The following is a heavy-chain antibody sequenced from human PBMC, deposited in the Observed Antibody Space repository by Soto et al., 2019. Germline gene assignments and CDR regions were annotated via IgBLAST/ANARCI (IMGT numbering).Heavy chain of an antibody. D-gene: IGHD5-12*01. CDR2: INHDSGTI. CDR1: GFTFSRYA. Sequence: EVHLVESGGGLVQPGGSLRLSCAASGFTFSRYAMNWVRQAPGKGLEWVSYINHDSGTIYYADSVKGRFTISSDNANNLLSLQMNSLRAEDTAVYYCARDRGYTGYDFAYWGQGTLVNVSS. J-gene: IGHJ4*02. CDR3: ARDRGYTGYDFAY. V-gene: IGHV3-48*01.